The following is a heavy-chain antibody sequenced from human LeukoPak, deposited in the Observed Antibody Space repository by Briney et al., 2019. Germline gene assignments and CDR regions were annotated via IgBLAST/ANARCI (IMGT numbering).Heavy chain of an antibody. CDR2: INPNSGGT. CDR1: GYTFTGYY. D-gene: IGHD3-22*01. Sequence: ASVKVSCKASGYTFTGYYMHWVRQAPGQGLEWMGWINPNSGGTNYAQKFQGRVTMSRDTSISTAYMELSRLRSEDTAVYYCARAGVYDSSGYYWYWGQGTLVTVSS. V-gene: IGHV1-2*02. J-gene: IGHJ4*02. CDR3: ARAGVYDSSGYYWY.